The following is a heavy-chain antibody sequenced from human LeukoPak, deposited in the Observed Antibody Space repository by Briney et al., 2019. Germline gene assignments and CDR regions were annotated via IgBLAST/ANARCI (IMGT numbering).Heavy chain of an antibody. CDR1: GGSISSYY. CDR2: IYYSGTT. J-gene: IGHJ4*02. D-gene: IGHD6-13*01. Sequence: SETLSLTCTVSGGSISSYYWSWIRQPPGKGLEWIGYIYYSGTTNYNPSLKSRVTISVDTSKNQFSLKLSSVTAADTAVYYCARGVYIAAAQHGYWGQGTLVTVSS. CDR3: ARGVYIAAAQHGY. V-gene: IGHV4-59*01.